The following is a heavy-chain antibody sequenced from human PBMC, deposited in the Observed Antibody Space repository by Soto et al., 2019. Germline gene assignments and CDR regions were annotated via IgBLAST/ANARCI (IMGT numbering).Heavy chain of an antibody. CDR2: INPDNGNT. D-gene: IGHD4-4*01. Sequence: ASVKVSCKASGYAFTRYTMNWVRQAPGQRLEWMGWINPDNGNTKSSQKFQDRVIITRDTSASTVYMELSSLRSEDTAVYYCARAPRGRDSTDYWGQGTLVTVSS. V-gene: IGHV1-3*01. CDR3: ARAPRGRDSTDY. J-gene: IGHJ4*02. CDR1: GYAFTRYT.